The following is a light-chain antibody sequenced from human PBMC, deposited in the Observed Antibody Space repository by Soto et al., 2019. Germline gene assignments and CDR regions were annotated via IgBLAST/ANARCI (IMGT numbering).Light chain of an antibody. J-gene: IGKJ2*01. Sequence: DIQMTQSPSAMSASVGDRVTITCRASQGISSWLAWYQQKPEKAPKCLVYAASSLQSGVPSRFSGSGSGTDFTLTISSLQPEDFATYYCQQYSSYPYTFGQGTKLEIK. CDR2: AAS. V-gene: IGKV1D-16*01. CDR3: QQYSSYPYT. CDR1: QGISSW.